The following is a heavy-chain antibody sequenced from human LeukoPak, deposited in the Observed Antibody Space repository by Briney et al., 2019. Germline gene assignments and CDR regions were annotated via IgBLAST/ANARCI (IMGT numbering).Heavy chain of an antibody. Sequence: ASVKVSCKASGYTFTSYDINWVRQATGQGLEWMGWMNPNSGGTNYAQKFQGRATMTRDTSISTAYMELSRLRSDDTAVYYCARLLWFGELFDFDYWGQGTLVTVSS. CDR3: ARLLWFGELFDFDY. CDR2: MNPNSGGT. V-gene: IGHV1-2*02. CDR1: GYTFTSYD. D-gene: IGHD3-10*01. J-gene: IGHJ4*02.